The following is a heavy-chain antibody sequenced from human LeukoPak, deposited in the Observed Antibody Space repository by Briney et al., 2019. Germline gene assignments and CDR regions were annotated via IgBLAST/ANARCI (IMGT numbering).Heavy chain of an antibody. Sequence: GGSLRLSCAASGFTFSDYSMNWVRQAPGKGLEWVSAISGSGGSTYYADSVKGRFTISRDNSKNTLYLQMNSLRAEDTAVYYCAKVPRGAVADPYNWFDPWGQGTLVTVSS. J-gene: IGHJ5*02. D-gene: IGHD6-19*01. CDR1: GFTFSDYS. V-gene: IGHV3-23*01. CDR2: ISGSGGST. CDR3: AKVPRGAVADPYNWFDP.